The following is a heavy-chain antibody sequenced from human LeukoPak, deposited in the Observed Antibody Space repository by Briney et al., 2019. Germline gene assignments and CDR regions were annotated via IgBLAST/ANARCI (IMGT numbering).Heavy chain of an antibody. CDR3: ARIQAPYYDFWSGYYENYMDV. CDR1: GGSISSSSYY. Sequence: SETLSLTCTVSGGSISSSSYYWGWIRQPPGKGLEWIGSIYYSGSTYYNPSLKSRVTISVDTSKNQFSLKLSSVTAADTAVYYGARIQAPYYDFWSGYYENYMDVWGKGTTVTVSS. V-gene: IGHV4-39*01. D-gene: IGHD3-3*01. J-gene: IGHJ6*03. CDR2: IYYSGST.